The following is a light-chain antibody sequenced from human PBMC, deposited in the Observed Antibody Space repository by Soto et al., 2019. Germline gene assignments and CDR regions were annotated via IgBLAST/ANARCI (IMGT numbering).Light chain of an antibody. CDR3: QQAKSSPFT. V-gene: IGKV1-12*01. CDR1: QGISSW. Sequence: DIEMTQSPSSVSVSVGDRVTITCRASQGISSWLAWYQQNPGKAPKLLIYAASSMKSGVPSRFSGSGAGTDFTLTISSLQDEDFATYYWQQAKSSPFTFGQGTRLEIK. CDR2: AAS. J-gene: IGKJ5*01.